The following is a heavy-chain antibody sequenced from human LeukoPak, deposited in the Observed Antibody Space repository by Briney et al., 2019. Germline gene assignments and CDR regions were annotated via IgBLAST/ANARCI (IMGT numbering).Heavy chain of an antibody. V-gene: IGHV3-30*02. CDR2: GRYDGSNK. CDR1: GFTFSSYW. D-gene: IGHD3-10*01. J-gene: IGHJ4*02. Sequence: GGSLRLSCAASGFTFSSYWMHWVRQAPGKGLEWVAFGRYDGSNKNYADSVQGRFTISRDNSKSTLYLHMTSLRTEDTAVYYCAKRPPGSGLDYWGQGTLVTVSS. CDR3: AKRPPGSGLDY.